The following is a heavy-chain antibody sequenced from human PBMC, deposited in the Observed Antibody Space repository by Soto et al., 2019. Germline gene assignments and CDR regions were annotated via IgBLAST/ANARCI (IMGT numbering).Heavy chain of an antibody. CDR2: IYHSGST. CDR3: ARAYCSGGSCYLLFDAFDI. Sequence: QVQLQESGPGLVKPSGTLSLTCAVSGGSISSSNWWSWVRQPPGKGLEWIGEIYHSGSTNYNPSLKSRVTISVDKSKNQFSLKLSSVTAADTAVYYCARAYCSGGSCYLLFDAFDIWGQETMVTVSS. CDR1: GGSISSSNW. V-gene: IGHV4-4*02. D-gene: IGHD2-15*01. J-gene: IGHJ3*02.